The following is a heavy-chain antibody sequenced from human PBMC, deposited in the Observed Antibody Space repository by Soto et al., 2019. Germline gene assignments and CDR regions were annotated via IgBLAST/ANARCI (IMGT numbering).Heavy chain of an antibody. Sequence: PGGSLRLSCAASGFTFSGSAMHWVRQAPGKGLEWVGRIRSKVNNYATAYVASVTGRFTLSRDDSKNTAYLQMNSLKTEDTAVYYCTLVLEAETFDYWGQGTLVTGSA. CDR3: TLVLEAETFDY. CDR1: GFTFSGSA. V-gene: IGHV3-73*01. D-gene: IGHD2-15*01. J-gene: IGHJ4*02. CDR2: IRSKVNNYAT.